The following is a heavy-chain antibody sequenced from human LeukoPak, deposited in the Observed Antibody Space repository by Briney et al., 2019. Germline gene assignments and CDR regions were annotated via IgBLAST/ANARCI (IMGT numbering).Heavy chain of an antibody. CDR1: GGSISSGGYY. V-gene: IGHV4-30-4*08. CDR2: IYYSGST. J-gene: IGHJ3*02. D-gene: IGHD3-22*01. CDR3: ARYDSSGYYWDAFDI. Sequence: SQTLSLTCTVSGGSISSGGYYWSWIRQHPGKGLEWIGYIYYSGSTYYNPSLKGRVTISVDTSKNQSSLKLSSVTAADTAVYYCARYDSSGYYWDAFDIWGQGTMVTVSS.